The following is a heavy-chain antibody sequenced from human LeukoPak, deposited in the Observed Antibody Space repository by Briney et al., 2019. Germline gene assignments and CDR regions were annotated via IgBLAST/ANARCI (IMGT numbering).Heavy chain of an antibody. CDR1: GYTLTELS. J-gene: IGHJ4*02. CDR3: ATDGARGYSGYETSYDY. D-gene: IGHD5-12*01. Sequence: ASVKVSCKVSGYTLTELSMHWVRQAPGKGLEWMGGFDPEDGETIYVQKFQGRVTMTEDTSTDTAYMELSSLRSEDTAVYYCATDGARGYSGYETSYDYWGQGTLVTVSS. V-gene: IGHV1-24*01. CDR2: FDPEDGET.